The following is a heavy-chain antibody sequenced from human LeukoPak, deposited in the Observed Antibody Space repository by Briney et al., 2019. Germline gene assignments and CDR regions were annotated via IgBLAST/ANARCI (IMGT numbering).Heavy chain of an antibody. CDR2: IWYDGSNK. Sequence: PGRSLRLSCAASGFTFSSYGMHWVRQAPGKGLVWVAVIWYDGSNKYYADSVKGRFTISRDNSKNTLYLQMNSLRAEDTAVYYCAKDEGGYIASCPGSYWGQGTVVTVSS. D-gene: IGHD5-12*01. V-gene: IGHV3-33*06. J-gene: IGHJ4*02. CDR3: AKDEGGYIASCPGSY. CDR1: GFTFSSYG.